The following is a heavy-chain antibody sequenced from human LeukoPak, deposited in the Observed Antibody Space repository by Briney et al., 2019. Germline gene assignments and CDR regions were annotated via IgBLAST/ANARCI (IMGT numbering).Heavy chain of an antibody. CDR3: ARYLPPKYQIFGVVPPQGYYYYGMDV. Sequence: SETLSLTCTVSGGSISSSYYYWGWTRQPPGKGLEWIGSIYSSGSTYYNPSLKSRVTISVDTSKNQFSLKLTSVTAADTAVYYCARYLPPKYQIFGVVPPQGYYYYGMDVWGQGTTVTVSS. CDR2: IYSSGST. J-gene: IGHJ6*02. V-gene: IGHV4-39*01. D-gene: IGHD3-3*01. CDR1: GGSISSSYYY.